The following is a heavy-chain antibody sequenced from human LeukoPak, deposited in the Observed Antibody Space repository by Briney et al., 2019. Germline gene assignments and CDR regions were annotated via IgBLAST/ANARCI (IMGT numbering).Heavy chain of an antibody. V-gene: IGHV3-21*01. CDR2: ISSSSSYI. CDR3: ARDFAARAEYFQH. J-gene: IGHJ1*01. Sequence: GGSLRLSCAASGFTFSSYSMNWVRQAPGKGLGWVSSISSSSSYIYYADSVKGRFTISRDNAKNSLYLQMNSLRAEDTAVYYCARDFAARAEYFQHWGQGTLVTVSS. D-gene: IGHD2-15*01. CDR1: GFTFSSYS.